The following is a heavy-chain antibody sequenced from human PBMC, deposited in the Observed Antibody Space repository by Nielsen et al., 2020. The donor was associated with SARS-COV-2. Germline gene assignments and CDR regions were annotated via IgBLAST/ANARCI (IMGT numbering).Heavy chain of an antibody. CDR2: IRYDGSDK. CDR3: ATVGEYSSTFDY. Sequence: GGSLRLSCAASGFTFSAYAMHWVRQAPGKGLEWVAFIRYDGSDKYYADSVKGRFMISRDNSKNTLYLQMNSLRAEDTAVYYCATVGEYSSTFDYWGQGTLVTVSS. J-gene: IGHJ4*02. V-gene: IGHV3-30*02. CDR1: GFTFSAYA. D-gene: IGHD6-6*01.